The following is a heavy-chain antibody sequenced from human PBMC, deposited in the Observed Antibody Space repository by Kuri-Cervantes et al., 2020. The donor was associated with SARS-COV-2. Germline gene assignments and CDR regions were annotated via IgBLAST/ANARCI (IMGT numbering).Heavy chain of an antibody. CDR1: GGSFSGYY. V-gene: IGHV4-34*01. J-gene: IGHJ5*02. CDR2: INHSGST. CDR3: ARSGSGSYYNGVFDP. Sequence: SETLSLTCAVYGGSFSGYYWSWIRQPPGKGLEWIGEINHSGSTNYNPSLKSRVTISVDTSKNQFSLKLSSVTAADTAVYYCARSGSGSYYNGVFDPWGQGILVTVSS. D-gene: IGHD3-10*01.